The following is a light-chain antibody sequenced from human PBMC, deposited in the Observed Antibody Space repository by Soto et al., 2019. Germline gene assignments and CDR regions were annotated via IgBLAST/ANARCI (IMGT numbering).Light chain of an antibody. Sequence: EIVLPQSPGTLSLSPGERATLSCRSSQSVSNNYLAWYQQKPGQAPRLLIYGASNRATGIPDRFSGSGSGTDFTLNISRLEPEDFAVYYCQQYGSSGTFGQGTKVDIK. CDR2: GAS. V-gene: IGKV3-20*01. CDR1: QSVSNNY. J-gene: IGKJ1*01. CDR3: QQYGSSGT.